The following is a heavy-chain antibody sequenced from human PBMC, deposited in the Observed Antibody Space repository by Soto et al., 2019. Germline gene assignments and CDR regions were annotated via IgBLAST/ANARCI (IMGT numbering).Heavy chain of an antibody. J-gene: IGHJ3*01. CDR1: GFSVSEKH. V-gene: IGHV3-66*01. CDR3: ARADRSAFEA. CDR2: IYSTYGRSRT. Sequence: EEQLVESGGGLVQLGGSLRLSCAASGFSVSEKHMSWVRQAPGEGLEWVSNIYSTYGRSRTGYEDSEEGRFTISRDNPKNPRPLQRNTRRADDTAVYYCARADRSAFEAWGQGAMVIVSS.